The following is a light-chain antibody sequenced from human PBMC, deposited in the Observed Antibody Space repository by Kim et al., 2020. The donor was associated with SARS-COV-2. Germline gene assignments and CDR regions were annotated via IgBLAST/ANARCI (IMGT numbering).Light chain of an antibody. CDR2: DAS. J-gene: IGKJ4*01. CDR1: QSASGW. Sequence: SASVGDRVTITCRASQSASGWLAWYQQKPGKAPNLLIYDASNLVNGVPSRFSGSGAGTEFTLTISSLQPEDVATYYCQQYNGPVTFGGGTKVDIK. CDR3: QQYNGPVT. V-gene: IGKV1-5*01.